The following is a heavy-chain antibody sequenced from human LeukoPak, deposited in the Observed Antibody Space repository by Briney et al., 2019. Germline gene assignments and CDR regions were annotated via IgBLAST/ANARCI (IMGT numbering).Heavy chain of an antibody. D-gene: IGHD3-10*01. CDR1: GFTFGAYA. J-gene: IGHJ4*02. CDR3: LTRGYNSGSMYFDT. CDR2: ISSNGGRT. Sequence: GGSLRPSCSASGFTFGAYAMHWVRQATGKGLEYVSTISSNGGRTYYADSVKGRFIISRDNSKDTVFLQMSSLRPEDTAVYYCLTRGYNSGSMYFDTWGQGTLVTVSS. V-gene: IGHV3-64D*06.